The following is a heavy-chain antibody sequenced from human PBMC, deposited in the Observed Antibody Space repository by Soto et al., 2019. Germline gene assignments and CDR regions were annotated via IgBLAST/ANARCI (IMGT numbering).Heavy chain of an antibody. V-gene: IGHV4-39*01. CDR3: ASRTMTTVTTSFYYYYMDV. J-gene: IGHJ6*03. Sequence: SETLSLTCTVSGGSISSSSYYWGWIRQPPGKGLEWIGSIYYSGSTYYNPSLKSRVPISVDTSKNQFSLKLSSVTAADTAVYYCASRTMTTVTTSFYYYYMDVWGKGTTVTVSS. CDR1: GGSISSSSYY. CDR2: IYYSGST. D-gene: IGHD4-17*01.